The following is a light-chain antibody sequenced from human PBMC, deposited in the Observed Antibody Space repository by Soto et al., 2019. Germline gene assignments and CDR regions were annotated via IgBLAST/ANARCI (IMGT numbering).Light chain of an antibody. J-gene: IGLJ1*01. Sequence: QSALTQPPSASGSPGQSVAISCTGTSSDVGGYNYVSWYQQHPGKAPKLMIYEVNKRPSGVPDRFSGSKSGNTASLTVSGLQAEDEADYYCSSYAGSSNVFGTGPKVPV. V-gene: IGLV2-8*01. CDR2: EVN. CDR3: SSYAGSSNV. CDR1: SSDVGGYNY.